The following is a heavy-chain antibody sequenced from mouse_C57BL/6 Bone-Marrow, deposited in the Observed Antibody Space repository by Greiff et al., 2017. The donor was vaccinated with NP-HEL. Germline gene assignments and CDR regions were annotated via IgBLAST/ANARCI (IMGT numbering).Heavy chain of an antibody. V-gene: IGHV13-2*01. CDR1: GFTFSNYR. D-gene: IGHD2-3*01. CDR2: ITVTSDNYGA. J-gene: IGHJ3*01. CDR3: SRGEEDGYPFAY. Sequence: VQLVESGGGLVRPGTSLKLSCVTSGFTFSNYRMHWLRQPPGKRLEWIAVITVTSDNYGANYAESVKGRFAISRDDSKSRVYREMNRLREEDTATYFCSRGEEDGYPFAYWGKGTLVTVSA.